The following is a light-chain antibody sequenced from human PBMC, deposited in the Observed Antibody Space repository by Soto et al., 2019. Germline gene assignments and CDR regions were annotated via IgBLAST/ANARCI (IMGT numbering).Light chain of an antibody. CDR3: QQYNYYPYT. V-gene: IGKV1-5*01. Sequence: DIQMTQSPSTLSASVGDRVTITWYHQKPGKAPKLLISSASSLESGVPSRLSGSGSGTEFSLAISSLQPDDFATYYCQQYNYYPYTFGEGTKLEIK. J-gene: IGKJ2*01. CDR2: SAS.